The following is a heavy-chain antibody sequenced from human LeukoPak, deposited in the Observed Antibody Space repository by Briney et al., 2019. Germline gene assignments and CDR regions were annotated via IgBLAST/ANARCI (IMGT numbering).Heavy chain of an antibody. V-gene: IGHV3-74*01. CDR1: GFTFSNAW. CDR2: INSDGSST. D-gene: IGHD2-2*01. CDR3: ASVDCSSTSCYSSRWGYYYGMDV. Sequence: GGSLILSCAASGFTFSNAWMSWVRQAPGKGLVWVSRINSDGSSTSYADSVKGRFTISRDNAKNTLYLQMNSLRAEDTAVYYCASVDCSSTSCYSSRWGYYYGMDVWGQGTTVTVSS. J-gene: IGHJ6*02.